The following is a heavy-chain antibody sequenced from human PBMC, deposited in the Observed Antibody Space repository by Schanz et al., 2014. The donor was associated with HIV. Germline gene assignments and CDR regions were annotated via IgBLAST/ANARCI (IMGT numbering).Heavy chain of an antibody. CDR3: RGYRFYXGVDF. CDR1: GFTFDSYG. J-gene: IGHJ6*02. Sequence: VHLVESGGGVVRPGRSLRLSCAASGFTFDSYGMHWVRQAPGKGLEWVARSRVKSDSYATEYAASVTGRFTISRDDSKNSVYLQMNSLNIEDTAVYYCRGYRFYXGVDFWGQGTTVTVS. V-gene: IGHV3-72*01. CDR2: SRVKSDSYAT. D-gene: IGHD5-18*01.